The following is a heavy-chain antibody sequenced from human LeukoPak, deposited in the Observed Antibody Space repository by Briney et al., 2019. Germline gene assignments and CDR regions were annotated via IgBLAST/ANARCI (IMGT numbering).Heavy chain of an antibody. D-gene: IGHD5/OR15-5a*01. CDR2: IYYSGST. CDR3: AREGSTIPHRGGVY. V-gene: IGHV4-39*07. Sequence: SETLSLTCTVSGGSISSSSYYWGWIRQPPGKGLEWIGSIYYSGSTYYNPSLKSRITISVDTSKNQFSLKLSSVTAADTAVYYCAREGSTIPHRGGVYWGQGTLVTVSS. J-gene: IGHJ4*02. CDR1: GGSISSSSYY.